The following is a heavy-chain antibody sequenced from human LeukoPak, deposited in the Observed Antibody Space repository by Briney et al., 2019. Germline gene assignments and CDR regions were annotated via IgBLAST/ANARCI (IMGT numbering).Heavy chain of an antibody. V-gene: IGHV4-39*07. J-gene: IGHJ3*02. CDR1: GDSISRSLYY. Sequence: PSETLSLTCTVSGDSISRSLYYWGWIRQPPGKGLEWIGTIYYSGSTYHNPSLKSRVTISVDTSRDQSSLKLSSVTAADTAVYYCARNPYYYDSSGLFDIWGQGTMVTVSS. CDR2: IYYSGST. CDR3: ARNPYYYDSSGLFDI. D-gene: IGHD3-22*01.